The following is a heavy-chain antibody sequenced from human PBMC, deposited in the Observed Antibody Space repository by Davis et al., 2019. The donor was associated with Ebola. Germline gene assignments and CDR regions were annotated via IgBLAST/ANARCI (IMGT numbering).Heavy chain of an antibody. CDR2: LTTRGRAS. D-gene: IGHD3-16*02. CDR1: GFTFSYYY. Sequence: GESLKISCAASGFTFSYYYMSWIRQTPGAGLEGIAYLTTRGRASYYADSVKGRFTISRDNARHSLYLQMNSLRAEDTAVYYCARRLMITFGGVIVEADAFDIWGQGTMVTVSS. CDR3: ARRLMITFGGVIVEADAFDI. V-gene: IGHV3-11*04. J-gene: IGHJ3*02.